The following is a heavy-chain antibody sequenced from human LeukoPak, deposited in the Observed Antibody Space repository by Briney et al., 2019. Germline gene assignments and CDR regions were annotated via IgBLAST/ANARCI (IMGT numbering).Heavy chain of an antibody. V-gene: IGHV4-4*02. D-gene: IGHD6-13*01. CDR1: GGSISSSNW. J-gene: IGHJ6*02. Sequence: NPSGTLSLTCAVSGGSISSSNWWSWVRQPPGKGLEWIGEIYHSGSTNYNPSLKGRVTISVDKSKNQFSLKLSSVTAADTAVYYCARDGSSSWYYCYYYGMDVWGQGTTVTVSS. CDR2: IYHSGST. CDR3: ARDGSSSWYYCYYYGMDV.